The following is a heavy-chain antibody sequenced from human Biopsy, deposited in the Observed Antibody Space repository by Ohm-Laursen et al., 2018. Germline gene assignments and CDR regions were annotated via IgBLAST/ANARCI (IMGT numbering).Heavy chain of an antibody. CDR3: ARHPTGFWFDP. CDR1: GGSVSSNVAY. Sequence: SDTLSLTCTVSGGSVSSNVAYWAWIRQPPGKGLESIGSIFYSGITYYNPSLQSRVTMSVDTSKNQFFLNLTSVTAADTAVYYCARHPTGFWFDPWGQGTLVIVSS. V-gene: IGHV4-39*01. J-gene: IGHJ5*02. CDR2: IFYSGIT.